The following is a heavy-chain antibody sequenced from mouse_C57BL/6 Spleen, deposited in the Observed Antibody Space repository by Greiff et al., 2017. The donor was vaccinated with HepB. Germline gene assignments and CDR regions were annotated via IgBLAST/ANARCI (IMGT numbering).Heavy chain of an antibody. D-gene: IGHD1-1*01. V-gene: IGHV1-50*01. J-gene: IGHJ3*01. CDR1: GYTFTSYW. Sequence: QVQLKQPGAELVKPGASVKLSCKASGYTFTSYWMQWVKQRPGQGLEWIGEIDPSDSYTNYNQKFKGKATLTVDTSSSTAYMQLSSLTSEDSAVYYSAHYYGSPLFAYWGQGTLVTVSA. CDR3: AHYYGSPLFAY. CDR2: IDPSDSYT.